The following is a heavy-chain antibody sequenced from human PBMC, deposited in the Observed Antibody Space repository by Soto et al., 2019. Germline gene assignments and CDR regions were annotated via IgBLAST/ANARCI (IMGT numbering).Heavy chain of an antibody. CDR3: ARHYSAMGV. CDR1: GFTVSSDS. J-gene: IGHJ6*02. Sequence: EVQLVEPGGDLIQPGGSLRLSCAASGFTVSSDSMTWVRQAPGKGLEWISIIYRDNNTDYADSVNGRFSISRDTSKNILYLQMNSLRDEDTAEYYCARHYSAMGVWGQGTTVTVSS. CDR2: IYRDNNT. V-gene: IGHV3-53*01.